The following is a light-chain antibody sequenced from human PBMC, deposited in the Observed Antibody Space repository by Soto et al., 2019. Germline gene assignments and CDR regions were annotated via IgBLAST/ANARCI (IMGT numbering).Light chain of an antibody. Sequence: EIVLTQSPGTLSLSPGERATLSCRASQSGSTNSLAWYQQRPGQAPRLLIYDVATRATGIPDRFSGSGSGTDFTLTISDVEPEDFAVYYCHQRQSWPRTFGQGTKVDIK. J-gene: IGKJ1*01. CDR2: DVA. V-gene: IGKV3D-20*02. CDR3: HQRQSWPRT. CDR1: QSGSTNS.